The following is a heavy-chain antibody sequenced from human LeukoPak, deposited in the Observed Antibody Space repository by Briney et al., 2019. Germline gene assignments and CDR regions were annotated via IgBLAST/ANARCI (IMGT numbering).Heavy chain of an antibody. CDR2: ISSSIGYI. V-gene: IGHV3-21*01. Sequence: GGSLRLSCAASGSTFSSYSMNWVRQTPGKGLEWVSSISSSIGYIYYADSVRGRFTISRDNAKNSLYLQMNSLRAEDTAVYYCARDLVRGVTHYFGMDVWGQGTTVTVSS. D-gene: IGHD3-10*01. CDR3: ARDLVRGVTHYFGMDV. J-gene: IGHJ6*02. CDR1: GSTFSSYS.